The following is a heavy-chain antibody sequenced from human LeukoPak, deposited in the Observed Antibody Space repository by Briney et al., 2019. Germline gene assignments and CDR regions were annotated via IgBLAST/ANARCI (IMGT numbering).Heavy chain of an antibody. CDR1: GFTFSDYY. V-gene: IGHV3-11*01. D-gene: IGHD6-13*01. CDR3: ATHTGIAAAGPHSYYFDY. CDR2: ISSSGSTK. Sequence: GGSLRLSCVTSGFTFSDYYMSWIRQAPGKGLEWISFISSSGSTKNYADSVKGRFTISRDNAKKSLYLQMNSLRSEDTAVYYCATHTGIAAAGPHSYYFDYWGQGTLVGVSS. J-gene: IGHJ4*02.